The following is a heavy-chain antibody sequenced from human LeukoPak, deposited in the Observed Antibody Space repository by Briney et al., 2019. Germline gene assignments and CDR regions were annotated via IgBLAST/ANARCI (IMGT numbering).Heavy chain of an antibody. D-gene: IGHD6-19*01. J-gene: IGHJ4*02. V-gene: IGHV3-30*02. CDR3: AKDTLPIAVAGVALDY. Sequence: GGSLRLSCAASGFTFSNFGVHWVRQAPGKGLEWVAFIRYDGTNKYYADSVKGRFTISRDNSKNTLYLQMNSLRAEDTAVYYCAKDTLPIAVAGVALDYWGQGTLVTVSS. CDR1: GFTFSNFG. CDR2: IRYDGTNK.